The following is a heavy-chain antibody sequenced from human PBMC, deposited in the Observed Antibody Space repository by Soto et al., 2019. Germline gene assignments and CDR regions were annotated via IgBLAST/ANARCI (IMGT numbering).Heavy chain of an antibody. D-gene: IGHD3-10*01. Sequence: LRLSCAASGFTLSSYGMHWVRQAPGKGLEWVAVISYDGSNKYYADSVKGRFTISRDNSKNTLYLQMNSLRAEDTAVYYCADLGEPLSDYWGQGTLVTVSS. V-gene: IGHV3-30*03. J-gene: IGHJ4*02. CDR2: ISYDGSNK. CDR3: ADLGEPLSDY. CDR1: GFTLSSYG.